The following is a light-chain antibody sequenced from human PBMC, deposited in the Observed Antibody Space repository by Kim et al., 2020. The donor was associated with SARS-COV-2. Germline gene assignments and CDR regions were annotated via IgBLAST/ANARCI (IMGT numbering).Light chain of an antibody. Sequence: APGKTARITCGGNNMGSKRVYWYQQKSGQAPVLVVFDDSDRPSGIPERFSGSRSGNTATLTVIRVEAGDEADYYCQVWDTNSDHVVFGGGTQLTVL. CDR3: QVWDTNSDHVV. CDR1: NMGSKR. CDR2: DDS. V-gene: IGLV3-21*03. J-gene: IGLJ2*01.